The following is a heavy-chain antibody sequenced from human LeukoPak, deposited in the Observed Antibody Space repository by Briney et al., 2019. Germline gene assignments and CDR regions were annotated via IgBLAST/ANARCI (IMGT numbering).Heavy chain of an antibody. Sequence: PGASVKVSCKASGYTFTNYDINWVRQAAGQGLEWMGWMNPNSGNTGYAQKFQGRVTMTRSTSISTAYMELSSLTSEDTAVYYCARSWYYDSSGYESRAFDIWDQGTMVTVSS. CDR2: MNPNSGNT. CDR3: ARSWYYDSSGYESRAFDI. D-gene: IGHD3-22*01. J-gene: IGHJ3*02. CDR1: GYTFTNYD. V-gene: IGHV1-8*01.